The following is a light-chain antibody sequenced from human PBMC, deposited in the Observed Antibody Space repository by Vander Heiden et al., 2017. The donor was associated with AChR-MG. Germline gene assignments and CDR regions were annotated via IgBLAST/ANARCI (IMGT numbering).Light chain of an antibody. V-gene: IGLV1-44*01. Sequence: QSVLTQSPSVSGTSGQRVTISCFGRRSNIGSNTVNWYQQFPGTAPKLLIYINNERPSGVPDRFTGSKSGASASLAISGLQFEDEAEYFCAAWDDSLSAYVFGTGTKVTGL. CDR3: AAWDDSLSAYV. J-gene: IGLJ1*01. CDR2: INN. CDR1: RSNIGSNT.